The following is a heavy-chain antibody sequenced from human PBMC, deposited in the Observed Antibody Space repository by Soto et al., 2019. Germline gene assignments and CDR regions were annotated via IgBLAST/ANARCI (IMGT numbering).Heavy chain of an antibody. J-gene: IGHJ6*03. CDR2: IYYSGST. Sequence: SETLSLTCTVSGGSISSYYWSWIRQPPGKGLEWIGYIYYSGSTNYNPSLKSRVTISVDTSKNQFSLKLSSVTAADTAVYYCARSMVWGVPYYMDVWGKGTTVTVSS. CDR3: ARSMVWGVPYYMDV. CDR1: GGSISSYY. D-gene: IGHD3-10*01. V-gene: IGHV4-59*08.